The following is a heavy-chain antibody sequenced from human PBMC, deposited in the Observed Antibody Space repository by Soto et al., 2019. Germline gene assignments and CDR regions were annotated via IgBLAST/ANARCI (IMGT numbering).Heavy chain of an antibody. CDR1: GGSVSSGSYY. CDR3: ARENRYSGSYPYYYYGMDV. D-gene: IGHD1-26*01. J-gene: IGHJ6*02. V-gene: IGHV4-61*01. CDR2: IYYSGST. Sequence: ETLSLTCTVSGGSVSSGSYYWSWIRQPPGKGLEWIGYIYYSGSTNHNPSLKSRVTISVDTSKNQFSLKLSSVTAADTAVYYCARENRYSGSYPYYYYGMDVWGQGTTVTVSS.